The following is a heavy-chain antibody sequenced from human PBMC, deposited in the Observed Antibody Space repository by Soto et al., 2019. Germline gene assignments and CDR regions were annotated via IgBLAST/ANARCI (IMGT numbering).Heavy chain of an antibody. V-gene: IGHV1-18*01. D-gene: IGHD1-26*01. J-gene: IGHJ5*02. CDR1: GYTFTSYG. CDR3: ARVVGALGHWLDP. Sequence: QVQLEQSGAEVKKPGASVKVSCKASGYTFTSYGISWVRQAPGQGLEWMGRISAYNGNTNYAQKLQGRVTMTTDTSTSTADMELRSLRSDDTAVYYCARVVGALGHWLDPWGQGTLVTVSS. CDR2: ISAYNGNT.